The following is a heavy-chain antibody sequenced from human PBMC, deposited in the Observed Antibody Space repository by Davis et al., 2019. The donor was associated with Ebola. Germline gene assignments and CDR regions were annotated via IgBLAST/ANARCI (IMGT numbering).Heavy chain of an antibody. Sequence: MPSETLSLTCAVYGGSFSGYYWSWIRQHPGKGLEWIGYIYYSGSTYYNPSLKSRVTISVDTSKNQFSLKLSSVTAADTAVYYCASSRYKITMVRGVIPGYYYGMDVWGQGTTVTVSS. CDR2: IYYSGST. CDR1: GGSFSGYY. J-gene: IGHJ6*02. V-gene: IGHV4-31*11. CDR3: ASSRYKITMVRGVIPGYYYGMDV. D-gene: IGHD3-10*01.